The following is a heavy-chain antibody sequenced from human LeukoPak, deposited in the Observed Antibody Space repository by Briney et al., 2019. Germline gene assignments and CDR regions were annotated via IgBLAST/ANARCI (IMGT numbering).Heavy chain of an antibody. Sequence: GESLKISCKGSGYSFSTNWVAWVRQLPGKGLEWMGTIYPGDSDTRYSPSFQGQVTISVDTSVSATYLQWSSLKASDTAIYYCARLYEGCTSTTCYQGYFDPWGQGTLVTVSS. J-gene: IGHJ5*02. CDR2: IYPGDSDT. D-gene: IGHD2-2*01. CDR3: ARLYEGCTSTTCYQGYFDP. CDR1: GYSFSTNW. V-gene: IGHV5-51*01.